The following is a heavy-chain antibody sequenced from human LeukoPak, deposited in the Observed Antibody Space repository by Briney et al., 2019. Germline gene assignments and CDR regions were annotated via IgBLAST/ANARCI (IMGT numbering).Heavy chain of an antibody. CDR3: ARDGCSGGSCYGEYFQH. D-gene: IGHD2-15*01. J-gene: IGHJ1*01. CDR1: GYTFTSYY. Sequence: ASVKVPCKASGYTFTSYYMHWVRQAPGQGLEWMGIINPSGGSTSYAQKFQGRVTMTRDTSTSTVYMELSSLRSEDMAVYYCARDGCSGGSCYGEYFQHWGQGTLVTVSS. V-gene: IGHV1-46*01. CDR2: INPSGGST.